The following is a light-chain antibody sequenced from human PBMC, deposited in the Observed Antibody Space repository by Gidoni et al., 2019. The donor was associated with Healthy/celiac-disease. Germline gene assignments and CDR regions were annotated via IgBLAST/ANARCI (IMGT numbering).Light chain of an antibody. J-gene: IGKJ3*01. V-gene: IGKV1-39*01. CDR1: QSISSY. CDR2: AAS. CDR3: QQSYSTPPT. Sequence: DIQMTQSPSSLSASVGDRVTITCRASQSISSYLNWYQQKPGKAPKLLIYAASSLQSGVPSRFSGSGSGTDFTLTIGSLQPEDFATYYCQQSYSTPPTFXPXTKVDIK.